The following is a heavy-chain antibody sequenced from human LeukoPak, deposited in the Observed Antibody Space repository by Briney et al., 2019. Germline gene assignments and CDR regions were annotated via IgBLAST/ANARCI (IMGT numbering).Heavy chain of an antibody. CDR3: ARDSVGATNWFDP. D-gene: IGHD5-12*01. CDR2: INPDTGHT. V-gene: IGHV1-46*02. J-gene: IGHJ5*02. CDR1: RYILNIYN. Sequence: GASVKVSCKASRYILNIYNMHWVRQAPGQGLEWMGIINPDTGHTAYAQNFQGRIAMTRDLSTNTVYMELSNLRSEDTAVYYCARDSVGATNWFDPWGQGTLVTVSS.